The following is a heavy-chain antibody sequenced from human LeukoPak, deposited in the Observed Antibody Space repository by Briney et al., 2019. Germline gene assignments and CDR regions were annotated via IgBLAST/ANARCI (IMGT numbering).Heavy chain of an antibody. CDR2: ISGSGGST. CDR3: AKDYYGSGSSFDY. CDR1: GFTFSSYA. J-gene: IGHJ4*02. V-gene: IGHV3-23*01. Sequence: GGSLRLSCAASGFTFSSYAMSWVRQAPGKGLEWVSAISGSGGSTYYADSVKGRFTISRDNSKNTLYLQTNSLRAEDTAVYYCAKDYYGSGSSFDYWGQGTLVTVSS. D-gene: IGHD3-10*01.